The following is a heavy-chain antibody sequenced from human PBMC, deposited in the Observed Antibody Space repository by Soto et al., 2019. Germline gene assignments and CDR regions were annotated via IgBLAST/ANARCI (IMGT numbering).Heavy chain of an antibody. J-gene: IGHJ4*02. CDR3: VRDQETYGQADVNS. V-gene: IGHV3-74*01. Sequence: GWSLRLSCESSGFTFSSFWMHWVRQAPGKGLVWVSRVNTDGSSTSYADSVKGRFTISRDNAKNTLFLQMNSLRAEDTALYFCVRDQETYGQADVNSWGQGTLVTVS. CDR1: GFTFSSFW. CDR2: VNTDGSST. D-gene: IGHD3-10*01.